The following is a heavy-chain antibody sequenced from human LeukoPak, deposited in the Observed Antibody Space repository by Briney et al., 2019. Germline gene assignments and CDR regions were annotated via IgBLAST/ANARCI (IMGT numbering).Heavy chain of an antibody. Sequence: SETLSLTCTASGGSISTSNYYWGWIRQPPGKGLEWIGNIFYSGSTYYSPSLKSRVTISLDTSKNQFSLKLSSVTAADTAVYYCARLVTRRYYYMDVWGKGTTVTVSS. D-gene: IGHD2-8*02. CDR3: ARLVTRRYYYMDV. V-gene: IGHV4-39*07. CDR2: IFYSGST. CDR1: GGSISTSNYY. J-gene: IGHJ6*03.